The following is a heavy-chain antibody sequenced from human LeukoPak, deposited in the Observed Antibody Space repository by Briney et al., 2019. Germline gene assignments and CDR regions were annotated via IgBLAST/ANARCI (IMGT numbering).Heavy chain of an antibody. CDR2: ISYDGSNK. J-gene: IGHJ4*02. Sequence: GGSLRLSCAASGFTFSSYAMHWVRQAPGKGLEWVAVISYDGSNKYYADSVKGRFTISRDNAKNSLYLQMNSLRAEDTAVYYCATTYYYGSGSYYGTNYFDYWGQGTLVTVSS. CDR1: GFTFSSYA. CDR3: ATTYYYGSGSYYGTNYFDY. D-gene: IGHD3-10*01. V-gene: IGHV3-30*04.